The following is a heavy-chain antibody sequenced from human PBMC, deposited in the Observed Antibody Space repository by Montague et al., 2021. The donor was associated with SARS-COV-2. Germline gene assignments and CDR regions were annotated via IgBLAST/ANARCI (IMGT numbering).Heavy chain of an antibody. J-gene: IGHJ6*02. CDR2: ISSSGSGT. CDR3: VEALAEVYYYYGMDA. CDR1: GFTFRSYA. D-gene: IGHD1-14*01. V-gene: IGHV3-64D*09. Sequence: SLRLSCAASGFTFRSYAMYWVRQAPGKGLEYVSVISSSGSGTYYADSVRGRFIVSRDNSKNTVYLHMSSLRPEDTAVYYCVEALAEVYYYYGMDAWGQGTTVIVSS.